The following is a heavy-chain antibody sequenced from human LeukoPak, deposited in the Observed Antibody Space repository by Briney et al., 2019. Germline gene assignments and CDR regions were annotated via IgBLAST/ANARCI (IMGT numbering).Heavy chain of an antibody. Sequence: PGGSLRLSCAASGFTFSSYAMSWVRQAPGKGLEWVSGISGSGDSTYYADSVKGRFTISRDNPKNTLYLQMNSLRAEDTAVYYCAKDLLSGGNCYSIFHYWGQGTLVTVSS. V-gene: IGHV3-23*01. D-gene: IGHD2-15*01. J-gene: IGHJ4*02. CDR3: AKDLLSGGNCYSIFHY. CDR1: GFTFSSYA. CDR2: ISGSGDST.